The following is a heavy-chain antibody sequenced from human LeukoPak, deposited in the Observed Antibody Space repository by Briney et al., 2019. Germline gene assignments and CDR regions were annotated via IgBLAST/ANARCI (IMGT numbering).Heavy chain of an antibody. CDR3: AELGITMIGGV. J-gene: IGHJ6*04. CDR2: ISSSGSTI. V-gene: IGHV3-48*04. Sequence: GGSLRLSCTASGFTFSTYWMSWVRQAPGKGLEWVSYISSSGSTIYYADSVKGRFTISRDNAKNSLYLQMNSLRAEDTAVYYCAELGITMIGGVWGKGTTVTISS. D-gene: IGHD3-10*02. CDR1: GFTFSTYW.